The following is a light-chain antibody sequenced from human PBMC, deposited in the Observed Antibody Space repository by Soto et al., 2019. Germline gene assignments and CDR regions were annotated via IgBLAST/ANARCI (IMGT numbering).Light chain of an antibody. CDR3: QLYDGLPLT. CDR1: QSVNSNF. V-gene: IGKV3-20*01. J-gene: IGKJ2*01. Sequence: ETALTQSPGTVSLSPGERATLSCRTSQSVNSNFLDWYQQKPGQVPRLLIYGVFNRATGIPDRFSGSGSETDFTLTISVLESEDSSVYYCQLYDGLPLTFGQGTKLEIK. CDR2: GVF.